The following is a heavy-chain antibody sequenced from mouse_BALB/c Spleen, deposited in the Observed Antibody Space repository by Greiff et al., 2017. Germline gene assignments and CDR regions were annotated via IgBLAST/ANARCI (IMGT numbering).Heavy chain of an antibody. V-gene: IGHV1-82*01. J-gene: IGHJ4*01. CDR3: ARYGYGNSYAMDY. D-gene: IGHD2-10*02. Sequence: QVQLKESGPELVKPGASVKISCKASGYAFSSSWMNWVKQRPGQGLEWIGRIYPGDGDTNYNGKFKGKATLTADKSSSTAYMQLSSLTSVDSAVYFCARYGYGNSYAMDYWGQGTSVTVSS. CDR2: IYPGDGDT. CDR1: GYAFSSSW.